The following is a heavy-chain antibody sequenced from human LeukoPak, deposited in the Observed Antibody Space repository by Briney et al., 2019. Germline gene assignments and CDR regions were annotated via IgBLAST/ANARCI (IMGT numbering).Heavy chain of an antibody. V-gene: IGHV1-69*05. D-gene: IGHD1-26*01. CDR1: GGTFNNYA. Sequence: SVKVSCKASGGTFNNYAISWLRPAPGQGLEWMGRTIPIFGTADYAQKFQGRVTVTTDEFTSTAYMELSRLRSEGTAVYYCARSGSYPNYYFDYWGQGTLVTVSS. CDR3: ARSGSYPNYYFDY. CDR2: TIPIFGTA. J-gene: IGHJ4*02.